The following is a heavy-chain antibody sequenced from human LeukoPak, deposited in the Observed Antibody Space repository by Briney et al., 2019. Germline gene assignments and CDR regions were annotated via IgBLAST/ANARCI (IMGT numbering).Heavy chain of an antibody. CDR3: ARDGRHRYYYDGSGNYGSWFDP. D-gene: IGHD3-22*01. CDR1: GYTFTGYG. CDR2: ISVYNGHT. J-gene: IGHJ5*02. Sequence: ASVKVSCKASGYTFTGYGISWVRQAPGQGLEWLGWISVYNGHTKYAQKLQGRVTMTTDTSTTTAYMELRSLRSDDTAVYYCARDGRHRYYYDGSGNYGSWFDPWGQGTLVTVSS. V-gene: IGHV1-18*01.